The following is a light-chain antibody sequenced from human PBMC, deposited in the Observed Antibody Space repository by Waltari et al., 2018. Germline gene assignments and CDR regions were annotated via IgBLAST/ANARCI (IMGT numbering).Light chain of an antibody. CDR2: DAS. CDR1: QSISRW. CDR3: QQYSDWWT. Sequence: DIQMTQSPSTLSAFVGDRVTITRRASQSISRWLAWYQQKPGKAPKLLMYDASNLESGVPSRFRGSGSGTEFTLTISSLQPDDFATYYCQQYSDWWTFGQGTKVEMK. V-gene: IGKV1-5*01. J-gene: IGKJ1*01.